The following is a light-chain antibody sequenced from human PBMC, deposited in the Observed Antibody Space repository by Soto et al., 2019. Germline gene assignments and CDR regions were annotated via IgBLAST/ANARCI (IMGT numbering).Light chain of an antibody. V-gene: IGLV2-8*01. CDR3: GSTAVNYVHYV. CDR2: EVS. J-gene: IGLJ1*01. Sequence: SVLTQPPSASGSPGQSVTISCIGTSSDVGGYKYVSWYQQHPGKVPKLMIYEVSKRPSGVPDRFSGSKSGNTASLTVSGLQPEDVAYSYRGSTAVNYVHYVCGTEIKVAGL. CDR1: SSDVGGYKY.